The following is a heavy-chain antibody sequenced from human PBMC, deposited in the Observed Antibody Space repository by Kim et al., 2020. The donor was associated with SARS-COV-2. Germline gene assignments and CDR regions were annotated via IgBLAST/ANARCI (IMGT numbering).Heavy chain of an antibody. CDR2: IIPMVGIV. CDR3: VDGLAVRT. V-gene: IGHV1-69*04. J-gene: IGHJ4*02. CDR1: GGSFSTYA. Sequence: SVKVSCKASGGSFSTYAISWVRQAPVQGLEWMGRIIPMVGIVNYARKFQGRATISADKSTNTAYMDLSSLRSDDTAVYYCVDGLAVRTWGQGTLFTVSS. D-gene: IGHD6-6*01.